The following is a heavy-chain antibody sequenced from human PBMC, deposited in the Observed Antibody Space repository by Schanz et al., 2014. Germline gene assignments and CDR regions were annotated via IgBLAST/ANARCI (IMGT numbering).Heavy chain of an antibody. J-gene: IGHJ4*02. CDR1: GFTFSNYA. CDR2: ISGTGSTP. Sequence: EVQLVESGGDLVQPGGSLSLSCAASGFTFSNYAMSWVRQAPGKGLDWVSIISGTGSTPYYADSVKGRYTISRDNSKNTLYLQMNSLRAGDTAIYYCAKGRTVWSGSDRKYYFDYWGQGTLVTVSS. D-gene: IGHD1-26*01. CDR3: AKGRTVWSGSDRKYYFDY. V-gene: IGHV3-23*04.